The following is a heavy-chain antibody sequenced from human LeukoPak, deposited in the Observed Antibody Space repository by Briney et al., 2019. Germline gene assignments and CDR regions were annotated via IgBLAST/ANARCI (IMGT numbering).Heavy chain of an antibody. J-gene: IGHJ4*02. CDR2: IRYDGSNK. D-gene: IGHD6-13*01. CDR1: GFTLSSYG. Sequence: PGGSLRLSCAVSGFTLSSYGMHWVGQAPGKGLEWVAFIRYDGSNKYYADSVKGRFTISRDNSKNTLYLQMNSLRAEDTAVYYCAKWGRYSSYQDTNWGQGTLVTVSS. CDR3: AKWGRYSSYQDTN. V-gene: IGHV3-30*02.